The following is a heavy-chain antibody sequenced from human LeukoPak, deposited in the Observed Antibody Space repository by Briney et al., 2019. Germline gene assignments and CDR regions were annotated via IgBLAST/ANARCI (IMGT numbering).Heavy chain of an antibody. V-gene: IGHV3-23*01. Sequence: PGGSLRLSCAASGFTFSSYAMSWVRQAPGKGLEWVSAISGSGGSTYYADSVKGRFTISRDNSKNTLYLQMNSLRAEDTAVYYCARDPPPYSGSYLIKDYYYYMDVWGKGTTVTISS. CDR2: ISGSGGST. CDR3: ARDPPPYSGSYLIKDYYYYMDV. CDR1: GFTFSSYA. D-gene: IGHD1-26*01. J-gene: IGHJ6*03.